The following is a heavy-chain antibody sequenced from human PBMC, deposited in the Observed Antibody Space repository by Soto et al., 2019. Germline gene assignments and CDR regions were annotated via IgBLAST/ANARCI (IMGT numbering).Heavy chain of an antibody. CDR3: TREARDIVVVPAGDYYYYYMDV. D-gene: IGHD2-2*01. CDR2: IWYDGSNK. Sequence: QVQLVESGGGVVQPGRSLRLSCAASGFTFSSYGMHWVRQAPGKGLEWVAVIWYDGSNKYYADSVKGRFTISRDNSKNTLYLQMNSLRADDTAVYYCTREARDIVVVPAGDYYYYYMDVWGKGTTVTVSS. J-gene: IGHJ6*03. V-gene: IGHV3-33*01. CDR1: GFTFSSYG.